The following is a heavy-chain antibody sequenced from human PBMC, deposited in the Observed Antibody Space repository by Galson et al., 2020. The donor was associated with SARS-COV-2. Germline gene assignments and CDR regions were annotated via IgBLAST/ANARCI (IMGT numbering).Heavy chain of an antibody. V-gene: IGHV3-11*01. CDR3: ARAYGSGPIAS. Sequence: GESLKISCAASGFSFIDSYMSWIRQAPGRGLEWVSYISRSGTTIYYADSVKGRFIISRDNANISLYLQMNSLRADDTALYYCARAYGSGPIASWGQGTLVTVSS. J-gene: IGHJ5*02. CDR1: GFSFIDSY. CDR2: ISRSGTTI. D-gene: IGHD3-10*01.